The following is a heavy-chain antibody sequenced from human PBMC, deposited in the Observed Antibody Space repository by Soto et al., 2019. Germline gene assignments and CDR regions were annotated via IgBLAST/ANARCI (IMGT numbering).Heavy chain of an antibody. Sequence: ASVKVSCKAAGYTFTSYAMNWVRQSPGQGLGWMGWINTNTGNPTYAQDFTGRFVFSLDTSVSTAYLQICSLKAGDTAVYYCAREIEVLRYFDWLTGGYNWFDPWGQGTLVTVSS. D-gene: IGHD3-9*01. J-gene: IGHJ5*02. CDR1: GYTFTSYA. V-gene: IGHV7-4-1*01. CDR3: AREIEVLRYFDWLTGGYNWFDP. CDR2: INTNTGNP.